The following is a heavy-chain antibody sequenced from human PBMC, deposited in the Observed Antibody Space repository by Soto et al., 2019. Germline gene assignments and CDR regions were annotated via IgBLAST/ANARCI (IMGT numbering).Heavy chain of an antibody. CDR2: ISGSGGST. V-gene: IGHV3-23*01. D-gene: IGHD2-2*01. J-gene: IGHJ6*02. Sequence: PGGSLRLSCATSGFTFSSYAMSWVRQAPGKGLEWVSAISGSGGSTYYADSVKGRFTISRDNSKNTLYLQMNSLRAEDTAVYYCAKPLGRNRGCSSTSCLAGGMDVWGQGTTVTVSS. CDR3: AKPLGRNRGCSSTSCLAGGMDV. CDR1: GFTFSSYA.